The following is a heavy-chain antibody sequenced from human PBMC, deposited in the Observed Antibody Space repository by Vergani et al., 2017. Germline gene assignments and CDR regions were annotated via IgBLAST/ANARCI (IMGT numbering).Heavy chain of an antibody. Sequence: EVQLVESGGGLVKPGGSLRLSCAASGFTFSNAWMSWVRQAPGKGLAWVGRIKSKTDGGTTDYAAPVKGRFTISRDDSKNTLYLQMNSLKTEDTAVYYCTTAIGDSYYFDYWGQGTLVTVSS. CDR1: GFTFSNAW. V-gene: IGHV3-15*01. CDR2: IKSKTDGGTT. D-gene: IGHD3-10*01. CDR3: TTAIGDSYYFDY. J-gene: IGHJ4*02.